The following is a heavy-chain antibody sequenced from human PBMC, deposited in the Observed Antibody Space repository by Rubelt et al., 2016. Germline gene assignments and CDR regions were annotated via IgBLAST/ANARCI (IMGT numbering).Heavy chain of an antibody. J-gene: IGHJ4*02. CDR3: VRGYLSNSFDQ. V-gene: IGHV3-23*01. CDR2: FSGSGGNT. Sequence: PGGSLRLSCAASGFTLSTSAMSWVRQAPGQGLEWVSSFSGSGGNTYYAGSVKGRFTISRDNARNSLYLQMTSLRAEDTAVDYCVRGYLSNSFDQWGQGTLVTASS. D-gene: IGHD3-22*01. CDR1: GFTLSTSA.